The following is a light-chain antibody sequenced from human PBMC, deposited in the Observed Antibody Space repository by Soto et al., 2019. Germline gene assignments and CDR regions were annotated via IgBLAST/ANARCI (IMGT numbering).Light chain of an antibody. V-gene: IGKV3-15*01. CDR1: QSVYSN. CDR3: QQYNSWPRT. Sequence: EIVMTQSPATLSVSPGERATLSCRASQSVYSNLAWYKQKPGQTPRLLIYGASSRASRIPVRFSGSGSGTEFTLTISSLQYEDFAVYYCQQYNSWPRTFGQGTKVEIK. CDR2: GAS. J-gene: IGKJ1*01.